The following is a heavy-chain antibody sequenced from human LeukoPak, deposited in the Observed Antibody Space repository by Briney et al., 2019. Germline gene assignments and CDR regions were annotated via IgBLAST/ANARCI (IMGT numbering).Heavy chain of an antibody. CDR2: IIPIFGIA. CDR3: ARDRPGGC. D-gene: IGHD3-10*01. J-gene: IGHJ4*02. Sequence: SVKVSFKASGGTFSSYAISWVRQAPGQGLEWMGRIIPIFGIANYAQKFQDRVTITADKSTSTAYMELSSLRSEDTAVYYCARDRPGGCWGQGTLVTVSS. V-gene: IGHV1-69*04. CDR1: GGTFSSYA.